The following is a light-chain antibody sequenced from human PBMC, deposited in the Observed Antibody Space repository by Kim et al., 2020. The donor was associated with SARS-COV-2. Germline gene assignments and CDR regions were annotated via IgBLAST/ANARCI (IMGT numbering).Light chain of an antibody. Sequence: LSPGERAPLSCRASQSVDSYLAWYQQKPGQSPRLLIYGASNRVTGIPARFSGRGSGTDFTLTISNLEPEDFAVYYCQQRSYRPLTFGGGTKVDI. V-gene: IGKV3-11*01. CDR2: GAS. CDR3: QQRSYRPLT. J-gene: IGKJ4*01. CDR1: QSVDSY.